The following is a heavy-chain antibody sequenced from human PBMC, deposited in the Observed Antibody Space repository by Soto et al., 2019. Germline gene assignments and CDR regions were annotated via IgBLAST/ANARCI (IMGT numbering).Heavy chain of an antibody. Sequence: QVYLVQSGAEVKKPGASVKVSCKASGYTFTSYAMHWVRQAPGQGLEWMGRINVGNGNTEYSQKFQGRVTITRDTSASTAYMELSRLRSEDTAVYYCAREGELCGGKCWTYYWLDPWAQGTLVTVSS. CDR1: GYTFTSYA. CDR3: AREGELCGGKCWTYYWLDP. D-gene: IGHD2-21*01. J-gene: IGHJ5*02. CDR2: INVGNGNT. V-gene: IGHV1-3*01.